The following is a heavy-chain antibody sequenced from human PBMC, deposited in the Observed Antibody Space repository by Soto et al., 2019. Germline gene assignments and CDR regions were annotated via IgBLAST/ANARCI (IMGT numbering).Heavy chain of an antibody. CDR2: TYYRSKLFN. Sequence: SQTLSLTCAISGDSVSSNSAAWNWIRQSPSRGFEWLGRTYYRSKLFNDYAVSVKSRITINPDTSKNQFSLQLNSVTPEDTAVYYCARDILTGYYFAFDIWGQGTMVTVSS. CDR3: ARDILTGYYFAFDI. J-gene: IGHJ3*02. D-gene: IGHD3-9*01. CDR1: GDSVSSNSAA. V-gene: IGHV6-1*01.